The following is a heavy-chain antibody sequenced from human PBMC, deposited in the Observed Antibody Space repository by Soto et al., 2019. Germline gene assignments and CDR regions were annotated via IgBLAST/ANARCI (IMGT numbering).Heavy chain of an antibody. V-gene: IGHV3-48*02. CDR2: ISSSSSTI. J-gene: IGHJ6*02. CDR3: ARLIGQYYDFWSGYYTAYYYYGMVV. D-gene: IGHD3-3*01. Sequence: GGSLRLSCAASGFTFSSYSMNWVRQAPGKGLEWVSYISSSSSTIYYADSVKGRFTISRDNAKNSLYLQMNSLRDEDTAVYYCARLIGQYYDFWSGYYTAYYYYGMVVWCPGPTVSVSS. CDR1: GFTFSSYS.